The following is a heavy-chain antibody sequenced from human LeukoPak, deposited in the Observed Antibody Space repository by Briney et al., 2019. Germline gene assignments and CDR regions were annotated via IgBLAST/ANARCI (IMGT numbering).Heavy chain of an antibody. Sequence: MAGGSLRLSCAASGFTFSDYYMSWILQAPGKGLEWVSYISSSGSTIYYADSVKGRFTISRDNAKNSLYLQMNSLRAEDTAVYYCARKGDLGSWFDPWGQGTLVTVSS. J-gene: IGHJ5*02. D-gene: IGHD7-27*01. CDR3: ARKGDLGSWFDP. V-gene: IGHV3-11*04. CDR1: GFTFSDYY. CDR2: ISSSGSTI.